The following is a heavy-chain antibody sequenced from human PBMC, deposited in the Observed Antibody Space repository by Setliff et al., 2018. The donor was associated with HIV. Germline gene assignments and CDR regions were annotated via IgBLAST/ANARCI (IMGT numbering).Heavy chain of an antibody. V-gene: IGHV3-7*01. J-gene: IGHJ3*01. D-gene: IGHD3-16*02. CDR3: MRDPGPFVT. Sequence: GGSLRLSCAASRFTFSTSWMSWVRQAPGKGLEWVANIKSDGSEKYYVDSVKGRFTISRDNAKNSLYLQMNSLRAEDTAVYYCMRDPGPFVTWGQGTMVTVSS. CDR1: RFTFSTSW. CDR2: IKSDGSEK.